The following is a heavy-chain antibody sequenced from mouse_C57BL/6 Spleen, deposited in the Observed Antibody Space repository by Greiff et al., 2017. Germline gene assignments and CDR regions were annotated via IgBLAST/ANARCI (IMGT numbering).Heavy chain of an antibody. CDR3: ARPNKAWFAY. CDR2: ISSGSSTI. Sequence: EVMLVESGGGLVKPGGSLKLSCAASGFTFSDYGMHWVRQAPEKGLEWVAYISSGSSTIYYADTVKGRFTISRDNAKNTLFLQMTSLRSEDTAMYYCARPNKAWFAYWGQGTLVTVSA. J-gene: IGHJ3*01. V-gene: IGHV5-17*01. CDR1: GFTFSDYG.